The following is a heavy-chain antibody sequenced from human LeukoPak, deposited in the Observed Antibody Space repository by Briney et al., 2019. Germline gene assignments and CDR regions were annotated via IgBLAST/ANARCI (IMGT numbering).Heavy chain of an antibody. V-gene: IGHV3-43*02. CDR1: GLTFDDYA. D-gene: IGHD2-15*01. J-gene: IGHJ4*02. Sequence: GGSLRLSCAASGLTFDDYAMHWVRQAPGKGLEWVSLISGDGGSTYYADSVKGRFTISRDNSKNSLYLQMNSLRTEDTALYYYAKDWGYCSGGSCYLFDYWGQGTLVTVSS. CDR2: ISGDGGST. CDR3: AKDWGYCSGGSCYLFDY.